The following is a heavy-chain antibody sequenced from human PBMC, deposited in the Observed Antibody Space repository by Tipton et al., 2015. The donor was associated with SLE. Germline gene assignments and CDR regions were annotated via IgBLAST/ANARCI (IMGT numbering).Heavy chain of an antibody. Sequence: TLSLTCAVYGGSFSGYYWSWIRQPPGKGLEWIGEINHSGSTNYNPSLKSRVTISVDRSKNQFSLKLSSVTAADTAVYYCASGNRDYDAFDIWGQGTMVTVSS. CDR2: INHSGST. CDR1: GGSFSGYY. V-gene: IGHV4-34*01. CDR3: ASGNRDYDAFDI. D-gene: IGHD1-7*01. J-gene: IGHJ3*02.